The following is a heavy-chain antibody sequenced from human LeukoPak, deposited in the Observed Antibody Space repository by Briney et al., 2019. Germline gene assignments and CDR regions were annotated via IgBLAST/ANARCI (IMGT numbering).Heavy chain of an antibody. J-gene: IGHJ3*02. D-gene: IGHD3-10*01. CDR2: IYAGDSDT. CDR3: ARRPLWFGELLSYAFDI. CDR1: GYKFTSFW. V-gene: IGHV5-51*01. Sequence: GESLKISCKGSGYKFTSFWIGWVRQMPGKGLEWIGIIYAGDSDTRYSPSFQGQVTISADKSISTAHLQWSSLKASDTATYYCARRPLWFGELLSYAFDIWGQGTMVTVSS.